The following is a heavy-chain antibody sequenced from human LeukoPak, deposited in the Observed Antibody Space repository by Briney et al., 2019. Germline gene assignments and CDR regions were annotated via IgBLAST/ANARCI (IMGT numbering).Heavy chain of an antibody. V-gene: IGHV4-31*03. CDR3: ARDPQNWDAFDI. Sequence: SETLSLTCTVSGGSISSGGYYWSWIRQHPGKGLEWIGYIYYSGNTNYNPSLKSRVTISVDTSKNQFSLKLSSVTAADTAVYYCARDPQNWDAFDIWGQGTMVTVSS. J-gene: IGHJ3*02. CDR2: IYYSGNT. CDR1: GGSISSGGYY. D-gene: IGHD2/OR15-2a*01.